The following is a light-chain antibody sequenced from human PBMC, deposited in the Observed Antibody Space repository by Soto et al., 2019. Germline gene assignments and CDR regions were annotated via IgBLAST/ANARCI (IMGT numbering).Light chain of an antibody. Sequence: DIQMTQSPPTLSASAWERDTITCRASQSVSSSYLAWYQQKPGQAPRLIIYGASSRATGITDRLSGSGSGTDFTLTISRLEPEDFTVYYSQQYGSSPQTFGQGTQLEI. V-gene: IGKV3-20*01. CDR1: QSVSSSY. CDR3: QQYGSSPQT. J-gene: IGKJ1*01. CDR2: GAS.